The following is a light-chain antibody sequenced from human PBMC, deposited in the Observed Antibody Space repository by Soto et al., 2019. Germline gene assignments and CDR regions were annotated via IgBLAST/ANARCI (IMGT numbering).Light chain of an antibody. CDR2: GAS. Sequence: EIVMTQSPATLSVSPGEGATLSCRASQSVSSNLAWYQQKPGQAPRLLISGASARVTGIPARFSGSGSGTAFPLTVSSLQFEDLAIYYCQQYHNWPITFGGGTTVEIK. CDR1: QSVSSN. V-gene: IGKV3-15*01. J-gene: IGKJ4*01. CDR3: QQYHNWPIT.